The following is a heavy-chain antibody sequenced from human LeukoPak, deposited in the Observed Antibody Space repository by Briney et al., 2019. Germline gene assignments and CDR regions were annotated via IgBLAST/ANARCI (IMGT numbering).Heavy chain of an antibody. CDR2: IYYSGST. CDR1: GGSISSYY. D-gene: IGHD4-23*01. V-gene: IGHV4-59*12. Sequence: KASETLSLTCTVSGGSISSYYWSWIRQPPGKGLEWIGYIYYSGSTNYNPSLKSRVTISVDTSKNQFPLKLSSVTAADTAVYYCARVGRGYSPYYYYGMDVWGQGTTVTVSS. J-gene: IGHJ6*02. CDR3: ARVGRGYSPYYYYGMDV.